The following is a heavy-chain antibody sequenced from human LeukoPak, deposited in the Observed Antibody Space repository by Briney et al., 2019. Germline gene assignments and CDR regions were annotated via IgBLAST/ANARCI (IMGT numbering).Heavy chain of an antibody. CDR3: ATDGPRAVAGTNWFDS. J-gene: IGHJ5*01. Sequence: ASVKVSCKVSGYTLTELSMHWVRQAPGKGLEWMGGFDPEDGETIYAQKFQGRVTMTEDTSTDTAYMELSSLRSEDTAVYYCATDGPRAVAGTNWFDSWGQGTLVTVSS. CDR2: FDPEDGET. V-gene: IGHV1-24*01. CDR1: GYTLTELS. D-gene: IGHD6-19*01.